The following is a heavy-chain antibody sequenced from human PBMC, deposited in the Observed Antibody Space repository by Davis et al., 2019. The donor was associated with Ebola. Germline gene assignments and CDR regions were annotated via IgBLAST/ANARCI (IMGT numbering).Heavy chain of an antibody. V-gene: IGHV1-8*02. CDR2: MDPNSGDT. CDR1: GYSFTGYE. CDR3: ARRAFDI. Sequence: ASVKVSCKASGYSFTGYEINWVRQAAGQGLEWMGWMDPNSGDTGYAQKFQGRATMTRDTSTSTAFMDLSSLRSEDTAVYYCARRAFDIWGQGTLVTVSS. J-gene: IGHJ3*02.